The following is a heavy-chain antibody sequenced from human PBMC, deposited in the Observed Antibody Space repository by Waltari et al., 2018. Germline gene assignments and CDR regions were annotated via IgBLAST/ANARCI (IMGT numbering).Heavy chain of an antibody. V-gene: IGHV1-69*14. CDR2: IIPIVVAA. CDR1: GGTFSSYA. J-gene: IGHJ3*02. CDR3: ARDYDILTDQRSFDI. D-gene: IGHD3-9*01. Sequence: QVQLVQSGAEVKKPGSSVKVSCKASGGTFSSYAISWVRQAPGQGLEWMGGIIPIVVAANYAQKFQGRVTITADKSTSTAYMELSSLRSEDTAVYYCARDYDILTDQRSFDIWGQGTMVTVSS.